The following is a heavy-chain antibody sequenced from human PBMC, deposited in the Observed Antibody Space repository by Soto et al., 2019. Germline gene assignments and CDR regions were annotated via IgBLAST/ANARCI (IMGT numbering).Heavy chain of an antibody. V-gene: IGHV4-59*01. Sequence: PSETLSLTCTVSGGSISSYYWSWIRQPPGKGLEWIGYIYYSGSTNYNPSLKSRVTIPVDTSKNQFSLKLSSVTAADTAVYYCARLNPDFWSGYYTGRGFDYWGQGTLVTVSS. CDR2: IYYSGST. CDR1: GGSISSYY. D-gene: IGHD3-3*01. CDR3: ARLNPDFWSGYYTGRGFDY. J-gene: IGHJ4*02.